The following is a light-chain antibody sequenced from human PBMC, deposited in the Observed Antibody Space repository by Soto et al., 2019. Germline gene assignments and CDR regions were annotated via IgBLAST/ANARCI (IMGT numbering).Light chain of an antibody. CDR2: GAS. CDR1: QSVTSN. V-gene: IGKV3-15*01. Sequence: EIVMTQSPATLSVSPGERATLSCRASQSVTSNLAWYQQKPGQAPRLLIYGASTRATGIPARFSGSGSGTEFTLTISSLQSGDFAVYYCRQYNNWPPRTFGQGTKLEI. J-gene: IGKJ2*01. CDR3: RQYNNWPPRT.